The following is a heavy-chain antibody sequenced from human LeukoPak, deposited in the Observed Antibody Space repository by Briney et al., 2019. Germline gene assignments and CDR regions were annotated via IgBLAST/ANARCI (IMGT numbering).Heavy chain of an antibody. CDR1: GYTFTSYY. CDR3: ARSPEGWYLDY. D-gene: IGHD6-19*01. CDR2: INPSGGST. Sequence: ASVTVSCTASGYTFTSYYMHWVRQAPGQGLEWMGIINPSGGSTSYTQKFQGRVTMTRDTSTSTIYMELSSLRSEDTAVYYCARSPEGWYLDYWGQGTLVTVSS. V-gene: IGHV1-46*01. J-gene: IGHJ4*02.